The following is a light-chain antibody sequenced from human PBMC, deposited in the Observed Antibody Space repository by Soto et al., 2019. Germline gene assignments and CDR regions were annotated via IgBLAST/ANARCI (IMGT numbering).Light chain of an antibody. CDR1: SSDVGGYNY. CDR2: EVS. CDR3: NSYTSSSTCV. J-gene: IGLJ1*01. Sequence: QSALTQPASVSGSPGQSITISCTGTSSDVGGYNYVSWYQDHPGKAPELMMYEVSNRPSEVSNRFSGSRSGNTASLTISGLQSEDEAEYYCNSYTSSSTCVFGTGTKVTVL. V-gene: IGLV2-14*01.